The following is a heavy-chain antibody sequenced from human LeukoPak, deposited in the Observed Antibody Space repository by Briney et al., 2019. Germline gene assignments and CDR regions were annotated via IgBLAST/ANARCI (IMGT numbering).Heavy chain of an antibody. Sequence: GGFLRLSCAASGFTVSSNYMSWVRQAPGKGLEWVSIIYSGGSTYYADSVKGRFTISRDNSKNTLYLQMNSLRAEDTAVYYCARSYYYDSRDPPGYWGQGTLVTVSS. CDR1: GFTVSSNY. J-gene: IGHJ4*02. CDR3: ARSYYYDSRDPPGY. V-gene: IGHV3-53*01. CDR2: IYSGGST. D-gene: IGHD3-22*01.